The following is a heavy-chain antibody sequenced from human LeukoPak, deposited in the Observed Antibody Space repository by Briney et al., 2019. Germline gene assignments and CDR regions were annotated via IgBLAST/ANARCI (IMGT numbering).Heavy chain of an antibody. CDR3: ARSPNLLFDY. V-gene: IGHV4-39*01. CDR1: GGSISSSHYY. Sequence: SETLSLTCTVSGGSISSSHYYWGWIRQPPGKGLEWIGTIYYSGTTYYNPSLESRVTISEDTSKNQFSLTLKSVTAADTAVYYCARSPNLLFDYWGQGTLVTVSS. CDR2: IYYSGTT. J-gene: IGHJ4*02.